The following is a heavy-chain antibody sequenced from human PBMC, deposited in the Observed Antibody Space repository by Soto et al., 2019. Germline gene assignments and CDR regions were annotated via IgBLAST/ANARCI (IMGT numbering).Heavy chain of an antibody. CDR1: GYTFTSYD. CDR3: AVVVVPAGHHYYYYYMDV. CDR2: MNPNSGNT. Sequence: ASVKVSCKASGYTFTSYDINWVRQATGQGLEWMGWMNPNSGNTGYAQKFQGRVTMTRNTSISTAYMELSSLRSEDTAVYYCAVVVVPAGHHYYYYYMDVWGKGTTVTV. J-gene: IGHJ6*03. V-gene: IGHV1-8*01. D-gene: IGHD2-2*01.